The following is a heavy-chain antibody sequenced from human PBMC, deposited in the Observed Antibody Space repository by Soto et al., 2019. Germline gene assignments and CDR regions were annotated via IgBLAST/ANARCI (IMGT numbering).Heavy chain of an antibody. J-gene: IGHJ4*02. CDR3: ARAVPQKKAFDY. CDR2: XNHSGXN. CDR1: GRSFGGYY. Sequence: SXTRSLTCAVYGRSFGGYYWSWIRQPPGKVLEWIGAXNHSGXNNYNPSLKSRXTISVETSTKQLYLKLSSVTDEDTDVYYCARAVPQKKAFDYWGQGTLVTVYS. V-gene: IGHV4-34*01. D-gene: IGHD4-17*01.